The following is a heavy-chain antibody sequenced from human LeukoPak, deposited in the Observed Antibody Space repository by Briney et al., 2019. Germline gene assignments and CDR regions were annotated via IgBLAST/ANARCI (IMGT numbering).Heavy chain of an antibody. D-gene: IGHD3-22*01. V-gene: IGHV5-51*01. CDR1: GYSFTSYW. J-gene: IGHJ4*02. CDR3: AIRSYYDTRGYYYFDY. Sequence: GESLKISCKGSGYSFTSYWIGWVRQMPGEGLEWMGIIYPGDSDTRYSPSFQGQVTISADKSISTAYLQWSSLKASDTAMYYCAIRSYYDTRGYYYFDYWGQGTLVTVSA. CDR2: IYPGDSDT.